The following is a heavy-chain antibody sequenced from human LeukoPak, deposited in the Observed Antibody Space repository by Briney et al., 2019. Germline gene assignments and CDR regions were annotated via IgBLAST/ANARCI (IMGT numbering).Heavy chain of an antibody. V-gene: IGHV4-59*01. Sequence: SETLSLTCSVSGDSISTYYWSWIRQPPGKALERIGYVYYSGSTDYNPSLKSRVTISVDTSKKQFPLNLNSVTAADTAVYYCSASKQLWLRGLFDYWGQGTLVTVSS. CDR3: SASKQLWLRGLFDY. J-gene: IGHJ4*02. D-gene: IGHD5-18*01. CDR1: GDSISTYY. CDR2: VYYSGST.